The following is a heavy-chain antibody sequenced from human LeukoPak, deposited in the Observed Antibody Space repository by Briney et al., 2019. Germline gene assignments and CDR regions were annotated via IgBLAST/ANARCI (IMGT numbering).Heavy chain of an antibody. J-gene: IGHJ4*02. CDR3: ARGGPAAGRFDY. V-gene: IGHV3-66*01. Sequence: GGSLRLSCAASGFTFSNAWMSWVRQAPGKGLEWVSVIYSGGSTYYADSVKGRFTISRDNSKNTLYLQMNSLRAEDTAVYYCARGGPAAGRFDYWGQGTLVTVSS. CDR1: GFTFSNAW. D-gene: IGHD6-13*01. CDR2: IYSGGST.